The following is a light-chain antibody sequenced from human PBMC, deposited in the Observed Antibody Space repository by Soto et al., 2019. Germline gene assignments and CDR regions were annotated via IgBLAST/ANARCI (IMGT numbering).Light chain of an antibody. CDR3: QQYGNSPLT. CDR1: QNVHNH. V-gene: IGKV3-20*01. Sequence: EIVMTQSPGTLSVSPGERVTLSCRASQNVHNHVSWFLQKPGQAPRLLISGASRRATGIPDRFSGSGSGTDFTLTISSLEPEDFAVYYCQQYGNSPLTFGGGTKVDI. J-gene: IGKJ4*01. CDR2: GAS.